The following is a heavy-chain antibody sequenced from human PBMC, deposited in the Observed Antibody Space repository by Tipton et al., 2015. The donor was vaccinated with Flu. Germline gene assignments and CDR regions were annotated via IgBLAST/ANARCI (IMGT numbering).Heavy chain of an antibody. CDR1: GGSISSYY. J-gene: IGHJ4*02. V-gene: IGHV4-59*01. D-gene: IGHD6-6*01. CDR2: IYYSGST. Sequence: TLSLTCTVSGGSISSYYWSWIRQPPGKGLEWIGYIYYSGSTNYNPSLKSRVTISVDTSKNQFSLKLSSVTAADTAVYYCARSYSSSSSYYFDYWGQGTLVTVSS. CDR3: ARSYSSSSSYYFDY.